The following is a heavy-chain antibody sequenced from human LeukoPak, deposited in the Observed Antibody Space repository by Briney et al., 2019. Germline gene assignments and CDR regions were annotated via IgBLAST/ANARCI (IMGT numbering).Heavy chain of an antibody. CDR3: VRDNYRVDY. V-gene: IGHV3-74*03. CDR2: ITSDGSTT. D-gene: IGHD3-10*01. J-gene: IGHJ4*02. CDR1: GFTFSRYW. Sequence: GGSLRLSCAASGFTFSRYWMHWVRQAPGKGLVWVSHITSDGSTTTYADSVKGRFTTSRDNAKNTLYLQMNSLRAEDTAVYYCVRDNYRVDYWGQGTLVTVSS.